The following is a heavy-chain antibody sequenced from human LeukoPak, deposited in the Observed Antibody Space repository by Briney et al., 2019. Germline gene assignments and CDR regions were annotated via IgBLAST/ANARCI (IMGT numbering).Heavy chain of an antibody. J-gene: IGHJ4*02. CDR1: GGSFSGYY. CDR2: INHSGST. V-gene: IGHV4-34*01. Sequence: PSETLSLTCAVYGGSFSGYYWSWIRQPPGKGLEWIGEINHSGSTNYNPSLKSRVTISVDTSKNQFSLKLSSVTAADTAVYYCARGPLAAAGKDYWGQGTLVTVSP. D-gene: IGHD6-13*01. CDR3: ARGPLAAAGKDY.